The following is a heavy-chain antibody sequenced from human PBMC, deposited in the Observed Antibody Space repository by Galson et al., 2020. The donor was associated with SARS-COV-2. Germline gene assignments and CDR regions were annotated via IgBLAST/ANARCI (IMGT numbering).Heavy chain of an antibody. Sequence: GESLKLSCAASGFTLSSYVMSWVRQAPGKGLEWVSDLNTNGVTTYYADSVKGRFTISRDNSKNTLDLHMNSLRAEDTAVYYCAKLDRVYTGSYYLWYFDLWGRGTLVTVSS. D-gene: IGHD1-26*01. J-gene: IGHJ2*01. CDR2: LNTNGVTT. CDR3: AKLDRVYTGSYYLWYFDL. V-gene: IGHV3-23*01. CDR1: GFTLSSYV.